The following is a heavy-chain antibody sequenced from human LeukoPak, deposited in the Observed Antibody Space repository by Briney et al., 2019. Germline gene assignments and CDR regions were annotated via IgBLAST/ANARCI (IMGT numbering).Heavy chain of an antibody. CDR1: GFVVSTHY. V-gene: IGHV3-66*01. J-gene: IGHJ4*02. CDR3: ARAKDYGDYEFAY. CDR2: LFSGGST. D-gene: IGHD4-17*01. Sequence: GGSLRLSCGASGFVVSTHYMTWVRQAPGKGLEWVAILFSGGSTYYSDSVKARFTLSRDNSKNTLNLQMNSLRAEDTAVYYCARAKDYGDYEFAYWGQGTLVTVSS.